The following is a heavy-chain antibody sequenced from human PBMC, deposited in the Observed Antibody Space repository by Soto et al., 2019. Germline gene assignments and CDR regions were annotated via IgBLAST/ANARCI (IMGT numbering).Heavy chain of an antibody. CDR1: GGSISSGGYY. V-gene: IGHV4-31*03. D-gene: IGHD3-22*01. Sequence: SETLSLTCTVSGGSISSGGYYWSWIRQHPGKGLEWIGYIYYSGSTYYNPSLKSRVTISVDTSKNQFSLKLSSVTAADTAVYYCARARPDYYDSSGYFGVRFDPWGQRTSVTVSS. J-gene: IGHJ5*02. CDR3: ARARPDYYDSSGYFGVRFDP. CDR2: IYYSGST.